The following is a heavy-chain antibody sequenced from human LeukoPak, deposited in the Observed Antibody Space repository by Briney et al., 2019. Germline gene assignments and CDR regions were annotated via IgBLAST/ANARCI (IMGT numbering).Heavy chain of an antibody. D-gene: IGHD6-13*01. CDR1: GGTFSSYA. V-gene: IGHV1-69*04. CDR2: IIPILGIA. CDR3: ARDLSPRIAAAAPSDY. J-gene: IGHJ4*02. Sequence: SVKVSCKASGGTFSSYAISWVRQAPGQGLEWMGRIIPILGIANYAQKFQGRVTITAGKSTSTAYMELSSLRPEDTAVYYCARDLSPRIAAAAPSDYWGQGTLVTVSS.